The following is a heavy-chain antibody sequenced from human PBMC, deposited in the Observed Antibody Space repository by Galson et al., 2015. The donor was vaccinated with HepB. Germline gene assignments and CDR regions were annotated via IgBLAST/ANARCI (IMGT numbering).Heavy chain of an antibody. Sequence: QSGAEVKKPGESLKISCKGSGYSFTSYWNGWVRQMPGKGLEWMGIIYPGDSDTRYSPSFQGQVTISADKSISTAYLQWSSLKASDTAMYYCAGYVWLGRFRDQLGWFVPWGQRTLFTVSS. J-gene: IGHJ5*02. CDR2: IYPGDSDT. CDR1: GYSFTSYW. V-gene: IGHV5-51*01. D-gene: IGHD3-16*01. CDR3: AGYVWLGRFRDQLGWFVP.